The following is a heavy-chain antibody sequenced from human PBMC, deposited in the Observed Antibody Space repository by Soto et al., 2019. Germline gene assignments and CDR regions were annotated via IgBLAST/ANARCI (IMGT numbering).Heavy chain of an antibody. D-gene: IGHD3-10*01. Sequence: QVQLVQSGADVQRPGYSVRVSCKASGDTFNFYTINWVRQAPGQGLQWMGRINPILSMSNYAPRFQGRVTMTADKSTSTAYMELSSLRSEDTAMYYCATSYGSGYRAFDSWGQGALVTVSS. V-gene: IGHV1-69*02. CDR2: INPILSMS. J-gene: IGHJ4*02. CDR3: ATSYGSGYRAFDS. CDR1: GDTFNFYT.